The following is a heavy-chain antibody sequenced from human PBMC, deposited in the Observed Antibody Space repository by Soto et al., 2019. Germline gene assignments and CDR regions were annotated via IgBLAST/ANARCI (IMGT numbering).Heavy chain of an antibody. CDR2: ISSSSSTI. Sequence: GGSLRRSCAASGFTFSSYSMNWVRQAPGKGLEGVSYISSSSSTIYYADSVKGRFTISRDNAKNSLYLQMNSLRAEDTAVYYCARCRHYDFWSGYYPFYMDVWGKGTTVTVSS. V-gene: IGHV3-48*01. J-gene: IGHJ6*03. CDR1: GFTFSSYS. CDR3: ARCRHYDFWSGYYPFYMDV. D-gene: IGHD3-3*01.